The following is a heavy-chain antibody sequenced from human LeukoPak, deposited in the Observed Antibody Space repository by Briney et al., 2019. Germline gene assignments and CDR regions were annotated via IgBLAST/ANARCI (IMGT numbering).Heavy chain of an antibody. V-gene: IGHV1-8*01. CDR1: GYTFSSYG. Sequence: ASVKVSCKASGYTFSSYGINWVRKAPGQGLEWMGWMNPISGNTGYAQTLQGRLTMTRNTSISTAYMELSSLRSEDTAVYYCARDGDQGFCSGGSCPSYFDSWGQGTLVTVSS. J-gene: IGHJ4*02. D-gene: IGHD2-15*01. CDR3: ARDGDQGFCSGGSCPSYFDS. CDR2: MNPISGNT.